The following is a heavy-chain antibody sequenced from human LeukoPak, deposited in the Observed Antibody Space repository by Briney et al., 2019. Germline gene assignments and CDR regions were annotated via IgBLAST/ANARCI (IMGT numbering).Heavy chain of an antibody. CDR3: ARERQLVTDY. D-gene: IGHD6-6*01. V-gene: IGHV3-21*06. Sequence: GGSLRLSCVASGFSFSTYSMNWVRQAPGKGLEWVSSVTGSGTTKYYADSVKGRFVISRDNAKNSLYLQMDSLRAEDTAVYFCARERQLVTDYWGPGTLVTVSS. J-gene: IGHJ4*01. CDR2: VTGSGTTK. CDR1: GFSFSTYS.